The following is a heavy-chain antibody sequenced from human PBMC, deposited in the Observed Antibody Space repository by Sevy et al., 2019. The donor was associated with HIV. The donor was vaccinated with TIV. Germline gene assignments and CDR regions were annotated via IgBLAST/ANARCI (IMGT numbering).Heavy chain of an antibody. D-gene: IGHD5-18*01. CDR2: VDIDGSRT. CDR1: GFTFDSYW. V-gene: IGHV3-74*01. J-gene: IGHJ5*02. Sequence: GGSLRLSCAASGFTFDSYWLHWVRQDPWKGLEWVSCVDIDGSRTEYADSVKGRFTISRDNAKNMLYLEMNSLRVEDTAEYYWARGTALGWFDPWGQGTQVTVSS. CDR3: ARGTALGWFDP.